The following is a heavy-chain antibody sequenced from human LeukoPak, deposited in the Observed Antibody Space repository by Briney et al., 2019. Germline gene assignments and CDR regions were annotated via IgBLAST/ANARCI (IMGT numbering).Heavy chain of an antibody. Sequence: PSETLSLTCTVSGGSISSYYWSWIRQPPGKRLEWIGYIYYSGSTNYNPSLQSRVTISVDTSKYQFSLKLSSVTAADTAVYYCARDQYSSSWYGAFDCWGQGTLVTVSS. J-gene: IGHJ4*02. D-gene: IGHD6-13*01. V-gene: IGHV4-59*01. CDR2: IYYSGST. CDR1: GGSISSYY. CDR3: ARDQYSSSWYGAFDC.